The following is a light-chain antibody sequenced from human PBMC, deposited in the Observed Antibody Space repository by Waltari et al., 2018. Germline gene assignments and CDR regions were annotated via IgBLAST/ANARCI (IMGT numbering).Light chain of an antibody. Sequence: EIVLTQSPVTLSLFQGERATLSCRASQSVGRSLAWYQQKPGQPPRLLIYNASNRVSGIPDRVSGSGSGADFSLTISRLEPEDFAVYYCQMYVRLPVTFGQGTKVEVK. V-gene: IGKV3-20*01. CDR2: NAS. CDR1: QSVGRS. CDR3: QMYVRLPVT. J-gene: IGKJ1*01.